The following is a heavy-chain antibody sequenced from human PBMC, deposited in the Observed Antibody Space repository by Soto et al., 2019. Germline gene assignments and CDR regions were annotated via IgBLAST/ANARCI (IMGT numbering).Heavy chain of an antibody. D-gene: IGHD6-13*01. CDR3: AKEVAAAGTIYYGMDV. CDR1: GFTFSSYA. J-gene: IGHJ6*02. Sequence: PGGSLRLSCAASGFTFSSYAMSWVRQAPGKGLEWVSGISGSGGSTYYADSVKGRFTISRDNSKNTLYLQMNSLRAEDTAVYYCAKEVAAAGTIYYGMDVWGQGTTVTVSS. CDR2: ISGSGGST. V-gene: IGHV3-23*01.